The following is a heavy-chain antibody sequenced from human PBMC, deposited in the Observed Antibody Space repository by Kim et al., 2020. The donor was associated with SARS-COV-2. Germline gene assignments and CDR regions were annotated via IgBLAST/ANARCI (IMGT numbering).Heavy chain of an antibody. D-gene: IGHD4-4*01. CDR2: KT. Sequence: KTNYSQKVTGRVTIPRDTSANTAYMELSSLTSEDTAVYYCARDMNPTVYDYWGQGTLVTVSS. J-gene: IGHJ4*02. CDR3: ARDMNPTVYDY. V-gene: IGHV1-3*01.